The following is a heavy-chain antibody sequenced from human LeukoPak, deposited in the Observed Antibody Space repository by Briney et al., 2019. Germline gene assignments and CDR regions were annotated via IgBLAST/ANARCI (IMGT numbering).Heavy chain of an antibody. CDR1: GFTFSNYD. CDR2: IGTAGDT. CDR3: ARDLAGYNSFDY. V-gene: IGHV3-13*04. J-gene: IGHJ4*02. Sequence: QPGGSLRLSCAASGFTFSNYDMHWVRQATGERLEWVSAIGTAGDTYYQGSVKGRFTISRDNSKNTLYLQMNSLRAEDTAVYYCARDLAGYNSFDYWGQGTLVTVSS. D-gene: IGHD5-24*01.